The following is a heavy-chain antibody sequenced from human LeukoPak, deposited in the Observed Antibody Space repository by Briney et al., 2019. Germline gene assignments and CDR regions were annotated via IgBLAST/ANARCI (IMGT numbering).Heavy chain of an antibody. CDR1: GGTISSYY. D-gene: IGHD6-13*01. CDR3: ARGPYSSSLGGIDY. CDR2: IYTSGST. J-gene: IGHJ4*02. Sequence: PSETLSLTCTVSGGTISSYYWSWIRQPAGKGLEWIGRIYTSGSTNYNASLQSRVTMSVDTSKNQFSLKLSSVTAADTAVYYCARGPYSSSLGGIDYWGQGTLVTVSS. V-gene: IGHV4-4*07.